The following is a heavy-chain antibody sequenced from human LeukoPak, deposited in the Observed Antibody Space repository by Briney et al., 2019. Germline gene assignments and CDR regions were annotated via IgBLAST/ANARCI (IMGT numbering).Heavy chain of an antibody. J-gene: IGHJ4*02. CDR3: AREGYGDAYYFDY. D-gene: IGHD4-17*01. V-gene: IGHV3-33*01. CDR1: GFTFSSYG. Sequence: GGSLRLSCAASGFTFSSYGMHWLRQAPGKGLEWGAVIWYDGSNKYYADSVKGRFTISRDNSKTTLYLQMNSLRAEDTAVYYCAREGYGDAYYFDYWGQGPLVTVPS. CDR2: IWYDGSNK.